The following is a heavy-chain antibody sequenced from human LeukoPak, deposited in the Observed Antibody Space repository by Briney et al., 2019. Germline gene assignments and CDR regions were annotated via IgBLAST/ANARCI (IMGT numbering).Heavy chain of an antibody. J-gene: IGHJ4*02. CDR3: AGSNGEWAFVY. CDR2: FTPSGGGT. D-gene: IGHD4-17*01. V-gene: IGHV1-46*01. Sequence: APVKVSRTASGNMLTTDYMPRVRQAPGQGLEWMGRFTPSGGGTIYAQKFQGRVTLTRDTSTSTDYLELNSLRSEDTAVYYCAGSNGEWAFVYWGQGTLVAVSS. CDR1: GNMLTTDY.